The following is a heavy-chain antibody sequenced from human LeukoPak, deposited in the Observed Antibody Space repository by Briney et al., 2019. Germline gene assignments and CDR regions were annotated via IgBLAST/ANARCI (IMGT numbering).Heavy chain of an antibody. CDR3: AITPIFGVVMQFDY. J-gene: IGHJ4*02. CDR1: GYTFTGYY. Sequence: ASVNVSCKASGYTFTGYYMHWVRQAPGQGLEWMGWINPNSGGTNYAQKFQGRVTMTRDTSISTAYMELSRLRSDDTAVYYCAITPIFGVVMQFDYWGQGTLVTVSS. V-gene: IGHV1-2*02. CDR2: INPNSGGT. D-gene: IGHD3-3*01.